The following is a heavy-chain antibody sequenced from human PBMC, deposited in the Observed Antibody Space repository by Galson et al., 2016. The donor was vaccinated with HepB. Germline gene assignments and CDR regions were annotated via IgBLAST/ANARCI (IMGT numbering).Heavy chain of an antibody. J-gene: IGHJ4*02. V-gene: IGHV3-49*03. Sequence: SLRLSCATSGFTLGDDALSWFRQAPGKGLEWVGFIRSKASGGTTEYAASVKGRFIISRDDSKSIAYLQMNSLKTEDTAVYYCTREITGTARSDWGQGTLVTVSS. CDR1: GFTLGDDA. D-gene: IGHD1-20*01. CDR2: IRSKASGGTT. CDR3: TREITGTARSD.